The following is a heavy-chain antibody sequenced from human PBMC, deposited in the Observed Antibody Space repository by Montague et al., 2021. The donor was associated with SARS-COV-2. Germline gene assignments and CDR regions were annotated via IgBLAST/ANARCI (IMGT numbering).Heavy chain of an antibody. Sequence: SETLSLTCAVYGGSFSGYYWTWIRQSPGKGLEWIAEINHSGTTNYNINPSLRSRVTISMDTSKSQFSLKLSSVTAADTGVYYCARRDPQTLTLIGLRGKSASDYWGQGTLVTVSS. CDR3: ARRDPQTLTLIGLRGKSASDY. CDR2: INHSGTT. V-gene: IGHV4-34*01. J-gene: IGHJ4*02. CDR1: GGSFSGYY. D-gene: IGHD4-23*01.